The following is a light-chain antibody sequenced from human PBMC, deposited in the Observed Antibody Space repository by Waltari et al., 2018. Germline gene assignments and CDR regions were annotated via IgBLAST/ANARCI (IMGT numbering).Light chain of an antibody. J-gene: IGKJ3*01. Sequence: DIVMTQSPEFLSVSLGERATINCKSSQSDLYNSNNKNYLAWKQQKPGQTPKLLIYWASIPESAVPDRLSGSGSRTDFTLTITSLQAEDVTVYFCQQYYDTPSFGPGSKVDI. CDR2: WAS. CDR1: QSDLYNSNNKNY. V-gene: IGKV4-1*01. CDR3: QQYYDTPS.